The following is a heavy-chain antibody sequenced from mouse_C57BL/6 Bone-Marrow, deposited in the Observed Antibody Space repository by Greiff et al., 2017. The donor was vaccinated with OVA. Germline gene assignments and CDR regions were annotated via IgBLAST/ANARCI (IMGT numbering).Heavy chain of an antibody. J-gene: IGHJ4*01. CDR1: GYTFTDYY. CDR2: INPNNGGT. CDR3: ARGRGQLRLLSMDY. V-gene: IGHV1-26*01. Sequence: VQLQQSGPELVKPGASVKISCKASGYTFTDYYMNWVKQSHGKSLEWIGDINPNNGGTSYNQKFKGKATLTVDKSSSTAYMELRSLTSEDSAVYYCARGRGQLRLLSMDYWGQGTSVTVSS. D-gene: IGHD3-2*02.